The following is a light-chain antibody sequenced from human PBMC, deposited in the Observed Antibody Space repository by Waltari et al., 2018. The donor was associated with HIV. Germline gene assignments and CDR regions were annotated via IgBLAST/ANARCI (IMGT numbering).Light chain of an antibody. J-gene: IGKJ3*01. V-gene: IGKV3-20*01. CDR3: QQYGSSPLFT. Sequence: EIVLTQSPGTLSLSPGERATLSCRASQSVSSRNLAWYQQKPGQAPRLLIYGASTRATGIPDRFSGSGSGTDFTLTISRLEPEDFAVYYCQQYGSSPLFTFGPGTKVDTK. CDR2: GAS. CDR1: QSVSSRN.